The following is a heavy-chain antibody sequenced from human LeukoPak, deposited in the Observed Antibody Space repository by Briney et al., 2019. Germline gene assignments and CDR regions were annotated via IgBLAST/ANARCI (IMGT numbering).Heavy chain of an antibody. CDR3: ARVVVVPEY. CDR2: INHSGST. CDR1: GGSFSGYY. V-gene: IGHV4-34*01. Sequence: SETLSLTCAVYGGSFSGYYWSWIRQPPGKGLEWIGEINHSGSTNYNPSLKGRVTISVDTSKNQFSLKLSSVTAADTAVYYCARVVVVPEYWGQGTLVTVSS. D-gene: IGHD3-22*01. J-gene: IGHJ4*02.